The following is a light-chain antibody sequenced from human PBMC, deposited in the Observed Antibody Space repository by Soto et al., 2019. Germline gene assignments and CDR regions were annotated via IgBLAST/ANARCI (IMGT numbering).Light chain of an antibody. CDR1: SSDVGGYNY. V-gene: IGLV2-8*01. Sequence: QSALTQPPSASGSPGQSVAISCSGTSSDVGGYNYVSWYQQHPGKAPTLMIYDVNKRPSGVPDRFSGSKSGNTASLTGAGLQAEDEADYYCISYAGSNKPAFGGGTKLTVL. CDR2: DVN. CDR3: ISYAGSNKPA. J-gene: IGLJ2*01.